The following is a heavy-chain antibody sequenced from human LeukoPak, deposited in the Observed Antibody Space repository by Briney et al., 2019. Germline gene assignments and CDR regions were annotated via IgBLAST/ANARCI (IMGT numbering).Heavy chain of an antibody. CDR3: ARANFLYCSSTSCLFDY. CDR2: INPNSGGT. V-gene: IGHV1-2*04. Sequence: GASVKVSCKASGYTFTDYYMHWVRLAPRQGLEWMGWINPNSGGTNYVQKFQGSVTMTRDTSINTAYMELSRLTSDDTAVYYCARANFLYCSSTSCLFDYWGQGTLVTVSS. D-gene: IGHD2-2*01. J-gene: IGHJ4*02. CDR1: GYTFTDYY.